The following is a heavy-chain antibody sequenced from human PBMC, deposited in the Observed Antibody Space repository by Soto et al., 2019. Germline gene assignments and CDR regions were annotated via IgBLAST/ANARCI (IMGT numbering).Heavy chain of an antibody. Sequence: GGSLRLSCTASGFTFSSYWMHWVRQAPGTGLIWVSRINTDASDTTYADSVRGRFTISRDNAKNTLYLQMNSLRAEDTAVYHCARTGYYYDNKGYDFDYWGQGTLVTVSS. J-gene: IGHJ4*02. CDR3: ARTGYYYDNKGYDFDY. V-gene: IGHV3-74*01. D-gene: IGHD3-22*01. CDR2: INTDASDT. CDR1: GFTFSSYW.